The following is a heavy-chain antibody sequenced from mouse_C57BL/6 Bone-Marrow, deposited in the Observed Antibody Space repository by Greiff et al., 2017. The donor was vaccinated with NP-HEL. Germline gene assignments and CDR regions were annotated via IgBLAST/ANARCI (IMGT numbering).Heavy chain of an antibody. D-gene: IGHD1-1*02. CDR1: GYSFTGYY. Sequence: VQLQQSGPELVKPGASVKISCKASGYSFTGYYMNWVKQSPEKSLEWIGEINPSTGGTTYNQKFKAKATLTVDKSSSTAYMQLKSLTSEDSAVYYCARLADYDGFAYWGQGTLVTVSA. CDR2: INPSTGGT. J-gene: IGHJ3*01. CDR3: ARLADYDGFAY. V-gene: IGHV1-42*01.